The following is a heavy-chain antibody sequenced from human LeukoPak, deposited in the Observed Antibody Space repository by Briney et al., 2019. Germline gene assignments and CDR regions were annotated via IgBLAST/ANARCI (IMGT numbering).Heavy chain of an antibody. Sequence: GGSLRLSCAASGFTFSSYAMHWVRQAPGKGLEYVSAISSNGGSTYYANSVKGRFTISRDNSKNTLYLQMGSLRAEDMAVYYCARVKVVAAIAVAALDYWGQGTLVTVSS. V-gene: IGHV3-64*01. CDR1: GFTFSSYA. CDR2: ISSNGGST. D-gene: IGHD6-19*01. J-gene: IGHJ4*02. CDR3: ARVKVVAAIAVAALDY.